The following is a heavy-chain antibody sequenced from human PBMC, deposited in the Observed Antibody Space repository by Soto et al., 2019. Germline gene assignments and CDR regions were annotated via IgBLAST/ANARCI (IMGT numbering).Heavy chain of an antibody. CDR2: ISGSGVST. J-gene: IGHJ4*02. Sequence: PGGSLRLSCAASGFTFSSYAMSWVRQALGKGLEWVSVISGSGVSTYYADSVKGRFTFSRDNSKNTLYLQMNSLRAEDTAVYYCAKAVMGHGDYFFDYWGQGTLVTVSS. V-gene: IGHV3-23*01. D-gene: IGHD4-17*01. CDR1: GFTFSSYA. CDR3: AKAVMGHGDYFFDY.